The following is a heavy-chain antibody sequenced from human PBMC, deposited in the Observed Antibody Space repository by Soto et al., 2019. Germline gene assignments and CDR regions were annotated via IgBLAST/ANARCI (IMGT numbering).Heavy chain of an antibody. D-gene: IGHD3-10*01. Sequence: SVKVSCKASGGTFSSYAISWVRQAPGQGLEWMGGIIPIFGTANYAQKFQGRVTITADKSTSTAYMELSSLRSEDTAVYYCARHGSGSYYLDYWGRGTLVTVSS. J-gene: IGHJ4*02. V-gene: IGHV1-69*06. CDR2: IIPIFGTA. CDR3: ARHGSGSYYLDY. CDR1: GGTFSSYA.